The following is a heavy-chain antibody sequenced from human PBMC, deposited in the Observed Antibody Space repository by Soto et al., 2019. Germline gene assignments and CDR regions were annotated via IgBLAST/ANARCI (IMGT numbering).Heavy chain of an antibody. CDR1: VYTFTSYG. CDR2: ISAYNGNT. Sequence: QVQLVQSGAEVKKPGASVKVSCKASVYTFTSYGISWVRQAPGQGLEWMGWISAYNGNTNYAQKLKGSDTMTTHTSTRTDYMELMSLRSDDTAVYYCAREVVAATLGWFDPCGQGTLVTVSS. CDR3: AREVVAATLGWFDP. J-gene: IGHJ5*02. V-gene: IGHV1-18*01. D-gene: IGHD2-15*01.